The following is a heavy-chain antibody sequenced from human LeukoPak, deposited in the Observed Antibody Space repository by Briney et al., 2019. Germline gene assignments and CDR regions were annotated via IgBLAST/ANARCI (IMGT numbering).Heavy chain of an antibody. D-gene: IGHD3-10*01. V-gene: IGHV1-18*01. CDR3: ARMYYGSTQGAFGI. J-gene: IGHJ3*02. CDR2: ISACNGNT. Sequence: WISACNGNTNYAQKFQGRVTMTTDTSTSTAYMELRSLRSDDTAVYYCARMYYGSTQGAFGIWGQGTMVTVSS.